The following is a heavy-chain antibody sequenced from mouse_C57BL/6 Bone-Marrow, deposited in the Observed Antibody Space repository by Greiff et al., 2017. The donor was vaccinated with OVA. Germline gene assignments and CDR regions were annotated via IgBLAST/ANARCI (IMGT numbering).Heavy chain of an antibody. V-gene: IGHV1-26*01. Sequence: EVQLQQSGPELVKPGASVKISCKASGYTFTDYYMNWVKQSHGKSLEWIGDINPNNGGTSYNQQFKGKATLTVDKSSSTAYMELRSLTSEDSAVYYCSQATFAYWGQGTLVTVSA. CDR1: GYTFTDYY. D-gene: IGHD3-2*02. CDR3: SQATFAY. CDR2: INPNNGGT. J-gene: IGHJ3*01.